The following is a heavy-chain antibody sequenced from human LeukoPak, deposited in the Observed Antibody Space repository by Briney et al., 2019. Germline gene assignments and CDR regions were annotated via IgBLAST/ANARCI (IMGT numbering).Heavy chain of an antibody. D-gene: IGHD3-10*01. CDR1: GVSISSYY. Sequence: PSETLSLTCTVSGVSISSYYWSWIRQPPGKGLEWIGYIYYSGSTNYNPSLKSRVTMSVDTSKNQFSLKLSSVTAADTAVYYCARDGGSGSYYIYWGQGTLVTVSS. V-gene: IGHV4-59*12. CDR3: ARDGGSGSYYIY. J-gene: IGHJ4*02. CDR2: IYYSGST.